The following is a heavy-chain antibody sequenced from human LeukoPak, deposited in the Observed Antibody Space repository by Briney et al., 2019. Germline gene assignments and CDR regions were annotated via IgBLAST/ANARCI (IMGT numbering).Heavy chain of an antibody. CDR2: ISLRGLT. J-gene: IGHJ4*02. Sequence: SGTLSLTCGASGGSISGTNWWRWVRQPPGQGLEWIGEISLRGLTNYNPSLRSRLTMSLDESKNQVSLNLTSVTAADTAVYYCSRESGPFSPFGFWGQGTLVSVHS. D-gene: IGHD1-26*01. CDR1: GGSISGTNW. CDR3: SRESGPFSPFGF. V-gene: IGHV4-4*02.